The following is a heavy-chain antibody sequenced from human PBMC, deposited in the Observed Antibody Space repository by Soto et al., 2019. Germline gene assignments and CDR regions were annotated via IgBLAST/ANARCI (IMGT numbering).Heavy chain of an antibody. V-gene: IGHV1-2*02. J-gene: IGHJ4*02. Sequence: QVQLVQSGAELKKPGASVKVSCKASGYTFIGYSIHWVRQAPGQGLEWMGRINPNSGETNFAQTFRGRVTMTTDTSISIAFMELSRLTSDDTAVYYCARGGLYSYPYWGQGTLVTVSS. CDR2: INPNSGET. D-gene: IGHD3-16*02. CDR1: GYTFIGYS. CDR3: ARGGLYSYPY.